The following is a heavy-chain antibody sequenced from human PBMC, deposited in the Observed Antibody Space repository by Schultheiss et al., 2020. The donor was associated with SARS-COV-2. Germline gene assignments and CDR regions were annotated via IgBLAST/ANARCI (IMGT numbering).Heavy chain of an antibody. CDR1: GYTFTGYY. J-gene: IGHJ4*02. V-gene: IGHV1-2*02. Sequence: ASVKVSCKASGYTFTGYYMHWVRQAPGQGLEWMGWINPNSGGTNYAQKFQGRVTMTRNTSISTAYMELSSLRSEDTAVYYCASAAEGLAVAGSDYWGQGTLVTVSS. D-gene: IGHD6-19*01. CDR2: INPNSGGT. CDR3: ASAAEGLAVAGSDY.